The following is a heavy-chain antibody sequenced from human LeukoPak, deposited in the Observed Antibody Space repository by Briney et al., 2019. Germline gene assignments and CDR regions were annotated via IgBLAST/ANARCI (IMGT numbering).Heavy chain of an antibody. CDR2: ISGSGGST. CDR1: GFTFSSYA. D-gene: IGHD5-12*01. J-gene: IGHJ4*02. CDR3: AEGGSLTFPIDY. Sequence: GGSLRLSCAASGFTFSSYAMSWVRQAPGKGLEWVSAISGSGGSTYYADSVKGRFTISRDNSKNTLYRQTNSLRAEDTAVYYCAEGGSLTFPIDYWGQGTLVTVSS. V-gene: IGHV3-23*01.